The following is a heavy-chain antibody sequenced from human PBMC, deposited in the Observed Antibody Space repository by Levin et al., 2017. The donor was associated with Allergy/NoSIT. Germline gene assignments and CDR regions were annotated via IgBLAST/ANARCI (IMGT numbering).Heavy chain of an antibody. Sequence: SETLSLTCTVSGGSISSYYWSWIRQPPGKGLEWIGYIYYSGSTNYNPSLKSRVTISVDTSKNQFSLKLSSVTAADTAVYYCARLSGWYSWPAEYYYYGMDVWGQGTTVTVSS. J-gene: IGHJ6*02. CDR2: IYYSGST. CDR1: GGSISSYY. V-gene: IGHV4-59*08. CDR3: ARLSGWYSWPAEYYYYGMDV. D-gene: IGHD6-19*01.